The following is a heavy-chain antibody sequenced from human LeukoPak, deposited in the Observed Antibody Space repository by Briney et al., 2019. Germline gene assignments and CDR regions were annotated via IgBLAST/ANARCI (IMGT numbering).Heavy chain of an antibody. Sequence: SETLSLTCTVSGGSISSYYWSWMRQPPGKGLEWIGYIYYSGSTNYNPSLKSRVTISVDTSKNQFSLKLSSVTAADTAVYYCARDNIKVAGTGSAAFDIWGQGTMVTVSS. CDR1: GGSISSYY. D-gene: IGHD6-19*01. V-gene: IGHV4-59*01. CDR3: ARDNIKVAGTGSAAFDI. J-gene: IGHJ3*02. CDR2: IYYSGST.